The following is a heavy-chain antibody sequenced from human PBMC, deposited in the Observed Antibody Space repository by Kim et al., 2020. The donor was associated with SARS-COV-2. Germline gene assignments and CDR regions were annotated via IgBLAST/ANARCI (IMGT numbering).Heavy chain of an antibody. CDR2: IYYSGST. CDR1: GGSISSSSYY. D-gene: IGHD3-22*01. CDR3: ARLAPPYYYDSSGFGNNWFDP. Sequence: SETLSLTCTVSGGSISSSSYYWGWIRQPPGKGLEWIGSIYYSGSTYYNPSLKSRVTISVDTSKNQFSLKLSSVTAADTAVYYCARLAPPYYYDSSGFGNNWFDPWGQGTLVTVSS. V-gene: IGHV4-39*01. J-gene: IGHJ5*02.